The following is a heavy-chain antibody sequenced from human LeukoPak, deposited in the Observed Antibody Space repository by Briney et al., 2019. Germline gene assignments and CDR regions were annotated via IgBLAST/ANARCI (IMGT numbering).Heavy chain of an antibody. CDR3: ARDSHDYGDYVSFDY. Sequence: NPGGSLRLSCAASGFPFCSYSMNWVRKAQGKGLEWGSSISSSSSYIYYADSVKGRFTISRDNAKNSLYLQMNSLRAEDTAVYYCARDSHDYGDYVSFDYWGQGTLVTVSS. V-gene: IGHV3-21*01. CDR1: GFPFCSYS. J-gene: IGHJ4*02. D-gene: IGHD4-17*01. CDR2: ISSSSSYI.